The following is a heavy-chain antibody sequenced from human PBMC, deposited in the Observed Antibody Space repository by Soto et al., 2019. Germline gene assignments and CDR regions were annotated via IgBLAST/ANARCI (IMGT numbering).Heavy chain of an antibody. CDR2: ISGSSIYI. Sequence: GRSLRLSCVASGFTFSNYNMNWVRQAPGKGLEWVSHISGSSIYIHYADSVRGRFTISRDNAKNSVYLQMDSLRVEDTAVYYCAREGALKPFSSWGQGALVTVSS. CDR1: GFTFSNYN. V-gene: IGHV3-21*01. J-gene: IGHJ5*02. CDR3: AREGALKPFSS.